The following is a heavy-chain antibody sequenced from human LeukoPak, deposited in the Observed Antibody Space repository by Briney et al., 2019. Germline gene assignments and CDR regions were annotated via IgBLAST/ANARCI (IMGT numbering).Heavy chain of an antibody. CDR3: ARDDEPGYSSGWYAYYYYGMDV. CDR2: ISAYNGNT. V-gene: IGHV1-18*01. D-gene: IGHD6-13*01. Sequence: ASVKVSCKASGYTFTSYGISWVRQAPGQGLEWMGWISAYNGNTNYAQKLQGRVTMTTDTSTSTAYMELSRLRSDDTAVYYCARDDEPGYSSGWYAYYYYGMDVWGQGTTVTVSS. CDR1: GYTFTSYG. J-gene: IGHJ6*02.